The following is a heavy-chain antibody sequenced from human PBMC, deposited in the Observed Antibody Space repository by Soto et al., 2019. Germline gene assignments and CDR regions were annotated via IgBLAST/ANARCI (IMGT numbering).Heavy chain of an antibody. J-gene: IGHJ3*02. CDR1: GGSISSGGYY. Sequence: PSETLSLTCTVSGGSISSGGYYWSWIRQHPGKGLEWIGYIYYSGSTYYNPSLKSRVTISVDTSKNQFSLKLSSVTAADTAVYYCARDQGYYDSSGYYPQGDDIWGQGTMVTVSS. V-gene: IGHV4-31*03. D-gene: IGHD3-22*01. CDR2: IYYSGST. CDR3: ARDQGYYDSSGYYPQGDDI.